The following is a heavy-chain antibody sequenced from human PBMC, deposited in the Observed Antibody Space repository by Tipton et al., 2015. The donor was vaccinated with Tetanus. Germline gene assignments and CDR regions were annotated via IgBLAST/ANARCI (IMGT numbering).Heavy chain of an antibody. Sequence: SLRLSCAASGFTFSLYAMNWVRQAPGKGLECVSVIGGVDSFTGYADSVKGRFTISRDNSKNMLYLQMSSLRADDTAIYYCAKDSYYDSSGYWYYFDYWGQGTLVTVSS. J-gene: IGHJ4*02. D-gene: IGHD3-22*01. V-gene: IGHV3-23*01. CDR1: GFTFSLYA. CDR3: AKDSYYDSSGYWYYFDY. CDR2: IGGVDSFT.